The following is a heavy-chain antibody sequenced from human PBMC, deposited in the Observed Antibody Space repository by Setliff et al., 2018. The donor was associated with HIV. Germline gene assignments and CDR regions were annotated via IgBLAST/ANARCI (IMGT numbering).Heavy chain of an antibody. CDR1: GYTFTSYY. D-gene: IGHD2-15*01. CDR3: ATGPPYCSGGSCYSSLHH. Sequence: ASVKVSCKASGYTFTSYYMHWVRQAPGQGLEWMGIINPSGGSTSYAQKFQGRVTITADKSTNTAYMELKSLRSEDTALYYCATGPPYCSGGSCYSSLHHWGQGTLVTVSS. J-gene: IGHJ1*01. V-gene: IGHV1-46*01. CDR2: INPSGGST.